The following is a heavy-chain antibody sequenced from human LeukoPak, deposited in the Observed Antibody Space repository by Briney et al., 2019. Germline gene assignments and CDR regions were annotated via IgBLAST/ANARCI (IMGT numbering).Heavy chain of an antibody. CDR1: GFTFSSYW. D-gene: IGHD3-9*01. V-gene: IGHV3-7*03. Sequence: GGSLRLSCAASGFTFSSYWMSWVRQAPGKGLERVANIKQDGSEKYYVDSVKGRFTISRDNAKNSLYLQMNSLRAEDTAVYYCATTYYDTYFDYWGQGTLVTVSS. CDR2: IKQDGSEK. J-gene: IGHJ4*02. CDR3: ATTYYDTYFDY.